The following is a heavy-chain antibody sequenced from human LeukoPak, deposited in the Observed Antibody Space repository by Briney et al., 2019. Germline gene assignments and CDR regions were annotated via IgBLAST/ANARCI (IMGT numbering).Heavy chain of an antibody. CDR2: ISYEGSNK. Sequence: GRSLRLSCAASGFTFSSYAMHWVRQAPGKGLGGVSVISYEGSNKYYANTVKARLPISRDNSKKTLYLQMNSLRAEDTAVYYCARDSCSSTSCYTDAFAIWGQGTMVPVSS. V-gene: IGHV3-30-3*01. D-gene: IGHD2-2*02. CDR3: ARDSCSSTSCYTDAFAI. CDR1: GFTFSSYA. J-gene: IGHJ3*02.